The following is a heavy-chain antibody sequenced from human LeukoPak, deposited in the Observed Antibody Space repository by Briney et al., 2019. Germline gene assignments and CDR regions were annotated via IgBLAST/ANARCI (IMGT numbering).Heavy chain of an antibody. Sequence: GGSLRLSCSASGFTFSSYPMHWVRLAPGKGPEYVSAISSGGGSIFYADSVKGRFTISRDNSKNTLYLQMNSLRAEGTAVYYCAREQNPRGYDYWGQGTLVTVSS. D-gene: IGHD3-10*01. CDR1: GFTFSSYP. J-gene: IGHJ4*02. V-gene: IGHV3-64*04. CDR2: ISSGGGSI. CDR3: AREQNPRGYDY.